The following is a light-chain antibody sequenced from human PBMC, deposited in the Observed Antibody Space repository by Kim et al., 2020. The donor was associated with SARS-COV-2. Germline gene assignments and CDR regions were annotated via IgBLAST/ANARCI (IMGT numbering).Light chain of an antibody. CDR3: QAWDSSTVV. CDR1: KLGDKY. Sequence: VSPGQTASITCSGDKLGDKYACWYQQKPGQSPVLVIYQDSKRPSGIPERFSGSNTGNTATLTISGTQAMDEADYYCQAWDSSTVVFGGGTQLTVL. CDR2: QDS. V-gene: IGLV3-1*01. J-gene: IGLJ2*01.